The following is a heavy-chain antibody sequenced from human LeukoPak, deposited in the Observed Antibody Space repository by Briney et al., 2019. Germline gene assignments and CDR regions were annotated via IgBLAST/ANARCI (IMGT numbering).Heavy chain of an antibody. J-gene: IGHJ4*02. CDR3: ARQARNKYYFDY. CDR1: GGSISSYY. V-gene: IGHV4-59*08. Sequence: SETLSLTCTLSGGSISSYYRSWIRQPAGKGLEWIGYIYYSGSTNYNPSLKSRVTISVDTSKNQFSLKLSSVTAADAAVYYCARQARNKYYFDYWGQGTLVTVSS. CDR2: IYYSGST. D-gene: IGHD1/OR15-1a*01.